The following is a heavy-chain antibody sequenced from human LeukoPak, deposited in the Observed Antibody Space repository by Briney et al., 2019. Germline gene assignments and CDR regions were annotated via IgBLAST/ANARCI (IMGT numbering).Heavy chain of an antibody. D-gene: IGHD1-26*01. Sequence: KPSETLSLTCTVSGGSISSYYWSWIRQPPGKGLEWIGYIYYSGSTNYNPSLKSRVTISIDTSKNQFSLKLNSVTAADTAVYYCARWDSGSYFLDYWGQGTLVTVSS. CDR2: IYYSGST. J-gene: IGHJ4*02. CDR1: GGSISSYY. CDR3: ARWDSGSYFLDY. V-gene: IGHV4-59*01.